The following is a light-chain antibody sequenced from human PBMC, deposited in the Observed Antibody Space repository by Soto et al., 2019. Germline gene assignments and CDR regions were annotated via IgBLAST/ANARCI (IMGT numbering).Light chain of an antibody. CDR1: EDVSRW. V-gene: IGKV1D-12*01. CDR2: GAT. CDR3: QQLSRYPFT. J-gene: IGKJ3*01. Sequence: DIQMTQSPSYVYASVGDTVTFTCRASEDVSRWLGWYQQKPGRAPSLLIFGATSLQDGVPSRFSATESGTHFTLTINGVQPDDFATYYCQQLSRYPFTFGPGAKVDIK.